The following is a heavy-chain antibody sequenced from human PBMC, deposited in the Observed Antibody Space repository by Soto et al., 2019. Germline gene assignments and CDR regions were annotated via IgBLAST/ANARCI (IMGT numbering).Heavy chain of an antibody. V-gene: IGHV4-39*07. CDR3: AREGGESSDGLYYFDS. CDR2: TYYSGNT. J-gene: IGHJ4*02. D-gene: IGHD3-16*01. Sequence: SETLALTCTVSGGSISSSSYYWGWIRQPPGKGLEWIGSTYYSGNTDYNPSLKSRLAISIDTSKNQFSLKLSSVTAADTAVYFCAREGGESSDGLYYFDSWGQGSLVTVSS. CDR1: GGSISSSSYY.